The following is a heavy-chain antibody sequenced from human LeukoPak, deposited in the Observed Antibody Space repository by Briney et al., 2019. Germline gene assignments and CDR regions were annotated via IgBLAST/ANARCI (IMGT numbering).Heavy chain of an antibody. Sequence: PSETLSLTCTVSGCSISSYWWSWLRQPPGKGLEYIGYIFYSGSNNYNPSLKSRVTISVDTSKIHFSLRLSSVTAADAAVYDCASRGGGHAFDIWGQGTMVIVSS. CDR2: IFYSGSN. CDR1: GCSISSYW. CDR3: ASRGGGHAFDI. V-gene: IGHV4-59*08. J-gene: IGHJ3*02. D-gene: IGHD3-16*01.